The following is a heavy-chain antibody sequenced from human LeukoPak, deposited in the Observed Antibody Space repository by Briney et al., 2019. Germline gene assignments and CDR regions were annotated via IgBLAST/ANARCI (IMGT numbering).Heavy chain of an antibody. D-gene: IGHD2-21*01. CDR2: ISYDGSNK. CDR3: ARGRGDNSDWYFDL. V-gene: IGHV3-30*03. Sequence: GGSLRLSCAASGFTFSSYGMHWVRQAPGKGLEWVAVISYDGSNKYYADSVKGRFTISRDDSKHTQYLQMDSLRAEDTAVYYCARGRGDNSDWYFDLWGRGTLVTVSS. J-gene: IGHJ2*01. CDR1: GFTFSSYG.